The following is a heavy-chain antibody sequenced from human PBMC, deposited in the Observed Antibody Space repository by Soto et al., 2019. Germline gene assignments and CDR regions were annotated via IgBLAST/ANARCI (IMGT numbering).Heavy chain of an antibody. V-gene: IGHV3-9*01. Sequence: GGSLRLSCAASGFTFDDYAMHWVRQAPGKGLEWVSGISWNSGSIGYADSVKGRFTISRDNAKNSLYLQMNSLRAEDTALYYCAKDMFSSLDVVGARDAFDIWGQGTMVTVSS. CDR2: ISWNSGSI. J-gene: IGHJ3*02. CDR3: AKDMFSSLDVVGARDAFDI. CDR1: GFTFDDYA. D-gene: IGHD2-2*03.